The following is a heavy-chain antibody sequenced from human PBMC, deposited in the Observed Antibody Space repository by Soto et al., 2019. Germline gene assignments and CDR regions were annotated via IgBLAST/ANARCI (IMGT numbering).Heavy chain of an antibody. V-gene: IGHV4-39*01. D-gene: IGHD3-10*01. CDR2: IYYSGST. Sequence: SETLSLTCTVSGDSVSSSSYHWAWIRQPPGKGLEWVGTIYYSGSTYYNPSLKSRVTISVDTSKNQFSLKLSSVTAADTAVYYCASRSSGSYPGWFDPSGQGTLATVS. J-gene: IGHJ5*02. CDR3: ASRSSGSYPGWFDP. CDR1: GDSVSSSSYH.